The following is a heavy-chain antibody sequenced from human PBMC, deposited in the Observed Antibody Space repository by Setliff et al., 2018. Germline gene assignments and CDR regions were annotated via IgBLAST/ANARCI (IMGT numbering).Heavy chain of an antibody. V-gene: IGHV1-2*02. D-gene: IGHD3-10*01. CDR1: GDTFSSYA. Sequence: ASVKVSCKASGDTFSSYAINWVRQAPGQGLEWMGWINPRTGVTNYAQKFKGRVTMTRDTSITTVYMDLSSLKSDDTAVYYCARGTDYHGSGSYWAKDVWGKGTTVTVSS. J-gene: IGHJ6*04. CDR3: ARGTDYHGSGSYWAKDV. CDR2: INPRTGVT.